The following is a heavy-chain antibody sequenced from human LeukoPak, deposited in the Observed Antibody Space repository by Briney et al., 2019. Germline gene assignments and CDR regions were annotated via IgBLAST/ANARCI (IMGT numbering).Heavy chain of an antibody. CDR1: GYTFTGYY. Sequence: ASVKVSCKASGYTFTGYYMHWVRQAPGQGFEWMGWINPNDGDTNYAQKFQGRVTMTRDTSISTAHMEVSRLRSDDTAVYYCAKANFLYCSSTTCLFDYWGQGTLVTVSS. CDR3: AKANFLYCSSTTCLFDY. CDR2: INPNDGDT. J-gene: IGHJ4*02. V-gene: IGHV1-2*02. D-gene: IGHD2-2*01.